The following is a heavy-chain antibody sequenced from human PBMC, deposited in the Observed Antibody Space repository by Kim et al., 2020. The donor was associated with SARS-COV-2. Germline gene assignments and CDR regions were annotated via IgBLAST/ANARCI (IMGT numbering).Heavy chain of an antibody. CDR3: ASQQRGSYQTGHYYYYYGLDV. D-gene: IGHD1-26*01. CDR2: INHSGST. V-gene: IGHV4-34*01. CDR1: GGSFSGYY. Sequence: SETLSLTCAVYGGSFSGYYWSWIRQPPGKGLEWIGEINHSGSTNYNPSLKSRVTISVDTSKNQFSLKLSSVTAADTAVYYCASQQRGSYQTGHYYYYYGLDVWGQGTTVTVSS. J-gene: IGHJ6*02.